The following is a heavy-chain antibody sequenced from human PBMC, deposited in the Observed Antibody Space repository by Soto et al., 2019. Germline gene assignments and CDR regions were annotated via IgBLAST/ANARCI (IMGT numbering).Heavy chain of an antibody. CDR1: GGTFSSYT. V-gene: IGHV1-18*01. CDR2: ISAYNGNT. CDR3: ARDPRYSYGPSGVDY. J-gene: IGHJ4*02. Sequence: GASVKVSCKASGGTFSSYTISWVRQAPGQGLEWMGWISAYNGNTNYAQKLQGRVTMTTDTSTSTAYMELRSLRSDDTAVYYCARDPRYSYGPSGVDYWGQGTLVTVSS. D-gene: IGHD5-18*01.